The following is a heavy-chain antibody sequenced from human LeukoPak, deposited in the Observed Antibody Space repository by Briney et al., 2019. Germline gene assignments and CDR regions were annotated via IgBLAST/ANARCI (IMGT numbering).Heavy chain of an antibody. Sequence: SETLSLTCTVSGGSISSGSYYWSWIRQPAGKGLEWIGRIYTSGSTNYNPSLKSRVTISVDTSKNQFSLKLSSVTAADTAVYYCARVSNRVQQLDPADYWGQGTLVTVSS. V-gene: IGHV4-61*02. CDR3: ARVSNRVQQLDPADY. D-gene: IGHD6-13*01. CDR2: IYTSGST. J-gene: IGHJ4*02. CDR1: GGSISSGSYY.